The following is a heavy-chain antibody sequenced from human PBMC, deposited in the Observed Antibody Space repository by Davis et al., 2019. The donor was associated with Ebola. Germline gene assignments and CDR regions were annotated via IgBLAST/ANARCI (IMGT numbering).Heavy chain of an antibody. CDR2: IYYSGST. CDR3: ARLGIDSSGWNTRYFDL. Sequence: PSETLSLTCTVSGGSVSSGSYYWSWLRQPPGTGLEWIGYIYYSGSTNYNPSLKSRVTISVDTSKNQFSLKLSSVTAADTAVYYCARLGIDSSGWNTRYFDLWGRGTLVTVSS. D-gene: IGHD6-19*01. CDR1: GGSVSSGSYY. V-gene: IGHV4-61*01. J-gene: IGHJ2*01.